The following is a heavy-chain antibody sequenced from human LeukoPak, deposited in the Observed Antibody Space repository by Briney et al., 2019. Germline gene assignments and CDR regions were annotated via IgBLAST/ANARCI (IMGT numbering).Heavy chain of an antibody. CDR2: IYSSGSS. CDR3: ARHEHKSGWYGGDFDN. D-gene: IGHD6-19*01. CDR1: GGSISSSTFY. Sequence: TSETLSLTCTVSGGSISSSTFYWAWIRQPPGKGLEWIGTIYSSGSSYYNPSLKSRVTISVDTSKNQFSLKLSSVTAADTAVYYCARHEHKSGWYGGDFDNWGQGTLVSVSS. J-gene: IGHJ4*02. V-gene: IGHV4-39*01.